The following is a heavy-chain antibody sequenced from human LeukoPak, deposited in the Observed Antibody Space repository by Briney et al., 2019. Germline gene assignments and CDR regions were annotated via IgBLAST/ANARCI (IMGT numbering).Heavy chain of an antibody. V-gene: IGHV3-9*01. J-gene: IGHJ3*01. CDR2: ISWNSGSI. D-gene: IGHD1-14*01. CDR3: ATPPPHSL. Sequence: PGRSLRLSCAASGFTFADYAMHWVRQAPGKGLEWVSGISWNSGSIGYADSVKGRFTISRDNAKNSLYLQMNSLRAEDTALYYCATPPPHSLWGQGTMVTVSS. CDR1: GFTFADYA.